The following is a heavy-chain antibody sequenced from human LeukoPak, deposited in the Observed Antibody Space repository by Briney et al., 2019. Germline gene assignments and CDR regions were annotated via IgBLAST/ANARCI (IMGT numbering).Heavy chain of an antibody. CDR1: GYPFDDYA. V-gene: IGHV3-43*02. Sequence: GGSLTLSCATSGYPFDDYAFLWARRVRGKGVEWVSILSQDGGTKSYGDSLKGRFTISRDNSKNSLYMQMNSLKTEDSALYYCTKDFSGSYENWGQGTLVTVSS. CDR3: TKDFSGSYEN. CDR2: LSQDGGTK. D-gene: IGHD3-10*01. J-gene: IGHJ4*02.